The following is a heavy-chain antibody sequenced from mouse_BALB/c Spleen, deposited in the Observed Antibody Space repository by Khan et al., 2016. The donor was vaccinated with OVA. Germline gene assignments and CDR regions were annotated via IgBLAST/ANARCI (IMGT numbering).Heavy chain of an antibody. D-gene: IGHD1-1*01. Sequence: QVQLKESGAELARPGASVKMSCKASGYIFTSYMMHWVKQRPGQGLEWIGDINPSSDYNNYNQKFKGKATLTADKSSSTAYMQLSSLTSEDSAVYYWARGGYGSFGYWGQGTLVTVSA. V-gene: IGHV1-4*01. CDR3: ARGGYGSFGY. J-gene: IGHJ3*01. CDR1: GYIFTSYM. CDR2: INPSSDYN.